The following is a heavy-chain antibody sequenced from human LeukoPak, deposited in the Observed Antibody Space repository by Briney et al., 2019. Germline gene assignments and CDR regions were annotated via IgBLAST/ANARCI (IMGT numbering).Heavy chain of an antibody. Sequence: GGSLRLSCAASEFTFVRYAMNWVRQAPGKGLEWVSYISSSSFKIGYADSVKGRFTISRDNSKNSMYLQMDSLRVEDTAVYYCVRDPSYGSSWYYYMDVWGKGTTVTVSS. J-gene: IGHJ6*03. CDR2: ISSSSFKI. CDR1: EFTFVRYA. CDR3: VRDPSYGSSWYYYMDV. V-gene: IGHV3-48*04. D-gene: IGHD6-13*01.